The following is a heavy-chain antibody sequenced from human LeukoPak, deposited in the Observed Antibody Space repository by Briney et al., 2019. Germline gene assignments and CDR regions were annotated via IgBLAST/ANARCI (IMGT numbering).Heavy chain of an antibody. Sequence: PGGSLRLSCAASGFTFSSYWMHWVRHAPGKGLVWVSRINMDGSSTTYADSVKGRFTISRDNAKNTLYLQMNSLRAEDTAVYYCASSQGSWPDYFDHWGQGTLVTVSS. CDR2: INMDGSST. J-gene: IGHJ4*02. D-gene: IGHD6-13*01. CDR3: ASSQGSWPDYFDH. V-gene: IGHV3-74*01. CDR1: GFTFSSYW.